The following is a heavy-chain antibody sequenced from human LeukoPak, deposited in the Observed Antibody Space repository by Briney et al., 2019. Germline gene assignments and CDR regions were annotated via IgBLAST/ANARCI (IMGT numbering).Heavy chain of an antibody. D-gene: IGHD4-23*01. CDR3: ARGPSGGFDY. Sequence: PGGSLRLSCAASGFTFSSYNMNWVRQAPGKGLEWVSYFGSSSNTIYYADSVKGRFTISRDNAKNSLYLQMNSLRAEDTAVYYCARGPSGGFDYWGQGTLVTVSS. V-gene: IGHV3-48*04. CDR2: FGSSSNTI. J-gene: IGHJ4*02. CDR1: GFTFSSYN.